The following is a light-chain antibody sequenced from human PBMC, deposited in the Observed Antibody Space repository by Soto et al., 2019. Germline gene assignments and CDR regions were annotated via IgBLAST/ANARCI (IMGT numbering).Light chain of an antibody. J-gene: IGKJ1*01. CDR3: QQYKSDSRT. CDR2: DAS. Sequence: DIQMTQSPSTLSASVGDRVTITCRASQDITKWLAWYQQKPGNGPKVLIYDASILENGVPSRFSGRGSGTEFSLTISGLQPDDFATYYCQQYKSDSRTFGQGTKVEIK. V-gene: IGKV1-5*01. CDR1: QDITKW.